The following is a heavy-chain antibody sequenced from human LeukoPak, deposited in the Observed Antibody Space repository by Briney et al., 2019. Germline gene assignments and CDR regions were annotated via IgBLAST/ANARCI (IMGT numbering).Heavy chain of an antibody. J-gene: IGHJ4*02. D-gene: IGHD3-10*01. CDR2: IKQDGSEK. CDR1: GFTFSSYW. V-gene: IGHV3-7*03. CDR3: ARGSGSYYSY. Sequence: GGSLTLSCAASGFTFSSYWMSWLRQAPGKGLEWVTNIKQDGSEKYHVVSVKGRFTISRDNAKNSLYLQMNSLRAEDTAVYYCARGSGSYYSYWGQGTLVTVSS.